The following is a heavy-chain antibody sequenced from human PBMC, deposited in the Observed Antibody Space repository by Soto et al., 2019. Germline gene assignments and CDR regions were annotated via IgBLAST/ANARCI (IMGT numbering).Heavy chain of an antibody. V-gene: IGHV4-38-2*01. D-gene: IGHD5-18*01. CDR2: IYHSGST. Sequence: SETLSLTCAVSGYSISSGYYWGWIRQPPGKGLEWIGSIYHSGSTYYNPSLKSRVTISVDTSKNQFSLKLSSVTAADTAVYYCARGRYSYGYFDYWGQGTLVTVSS. J-gene: IGHJ4*02. CDR3: ARGRYSYGYFDY. CDR1: GYSISSGYY.